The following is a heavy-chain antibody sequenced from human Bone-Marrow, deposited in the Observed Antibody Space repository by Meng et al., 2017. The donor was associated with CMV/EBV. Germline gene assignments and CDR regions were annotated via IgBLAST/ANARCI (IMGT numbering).Heavy chain of an antibody. J-gene: IGHJ6*02. CDR1: GFTFSSYG. CDR3: AAPSPDAILWFGESQPGMDV. CDR2: IRYDGSNK. Sequence: GESLKISCAASGFTFSSYGMHWVRQAPGKGLEWVAFIRYDGSNKYYADSVKGRFTISRDNSKNTLYLQMNSLRAEDTAVYSCAAPSPDAILWFGESQPGMDVWGQGTTVTVPS. V-gene: IGHV3-30*02. D-gene: IGHD3-10*01.